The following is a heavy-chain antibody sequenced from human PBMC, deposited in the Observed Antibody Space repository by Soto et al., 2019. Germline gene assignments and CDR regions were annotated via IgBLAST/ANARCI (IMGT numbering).Heavy chain of an antibody. CDR1: GYSFTSYW. J-gene: IGHJ6*02. Sequence: GESLKISCKGSGYSFTSYWISWVRQMPGKGLEWMGRIDPSDSYTNYSPSFQGHVTISADKSISTAYLQWSSLKASDTAMYYCARRWAGELSNYYYGMDVWGQGTTVTVSS. CDR3: ARRWAGELSNYYYGMDV. CDR2: IDPSDSYT. D-gene: IGHD3-16*02. V-gene: IGHV5-10-1*01.